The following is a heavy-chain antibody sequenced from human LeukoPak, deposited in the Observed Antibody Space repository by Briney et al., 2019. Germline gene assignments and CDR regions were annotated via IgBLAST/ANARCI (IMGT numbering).Heavy chain of an antibody. CDR3: ARDRTSTVASPSDSFDI. Sequence: ASAKVSCKASGYSFISYGITWVRQAPGQGLEWMGWISTFNGNTDYAQKLQDRVTMSRDTSTSTVYMELKSLRSDDTAVYYCARDRTSTVASPSDSFDIWGQGTMVTVSS. J-gene: IGHJ3*02. V-gene: IGHV1-18*01. CDR2: ISTFNGNT. CDR1: GYSFISYG. D-gene: IGHD4-11*01.